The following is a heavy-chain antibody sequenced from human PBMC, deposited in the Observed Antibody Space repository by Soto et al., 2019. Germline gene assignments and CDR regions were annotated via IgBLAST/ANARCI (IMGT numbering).Heavy chain of an antibody. J-gene: IGHJ2*01. CDR2: IYYSGST. V-gene: IGHV4-39*07. CDR3: ARVLAAAGNPLYWYFDL. Sequence: SETLSLTCTVSGGSISSSSYYWGWIRQPPGKGLEWIGSIYYSGSTYYNPSLKSRVTISVDKSKNQFSLKLSSVTAADTAVYYCARVLAAAGNPLYWYFDLWGRGTLVTVSS. CDR1: GGSISSSSYY. D-gene: IGHD6-13*01.